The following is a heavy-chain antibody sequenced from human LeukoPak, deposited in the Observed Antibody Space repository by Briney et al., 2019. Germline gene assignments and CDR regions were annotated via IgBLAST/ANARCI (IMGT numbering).Heavy chain of an antibody. Sequence: GGSLRLSCAASGFTFSSYDMHWVRQATGKGLEWVSAIGTAGDTYYPGSVKGRFTISRENAKNSLYLQMNSLRAGDTAVYYCARVPNYDFWSGYSLGAFDIWGQGTMVTVSS. CDR3: ARVPNYDFWSGYSLGAFDI. CDR1: GFTFSSYD. D-gene: IGHD3-3*01. J-gene: IGHJ3*02. V-gene: IGHV3-13*01. CDR2: IGTAGDT.